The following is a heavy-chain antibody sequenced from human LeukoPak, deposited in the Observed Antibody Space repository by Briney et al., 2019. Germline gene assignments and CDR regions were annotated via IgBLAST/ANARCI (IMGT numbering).Heavy chain of an antibody. CDR1: GYSFTGYW. V-gene: IGHV5-51*01. CDR3: ARLSYYYDSSGYLMGEYFDY. J-gene: IGHJ4*02. CDR2: IYPGDSDT. Sequence: GESLKISCKGSGYSFTGYWLAWVRQMPGKGLEWMGIIYPGDSDTRYSPSFQGQVTISADKSISTAYLQWSSLKASDTAMYYCARLSYYYDSSGYLMGEYFDYWGQGTLVTVSS. D-gene: IGHD3-22*01.